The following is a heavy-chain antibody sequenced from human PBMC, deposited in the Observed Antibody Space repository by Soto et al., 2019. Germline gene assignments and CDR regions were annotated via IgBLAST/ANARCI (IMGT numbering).Heavy chain of an antibody. D-gene: IGHD3-22*01. CDR1: GVSFSGYY. CDR3: ARLDYYDSSGYYGSDY. CDR2: INHSGST. Sequence: SDTRSLTCAVYGVSFSGYYLSWIRPPPGKGLEWIGEINHSGSTNYNPSLKSRVTISVDTSKNQFSLKLSSVTAADTAVYYCARLDYYDSSGYYGSDYWGQGTLVTVSS. J-gene: IGHJ4*02. V-gene: IGHV4-34*01.